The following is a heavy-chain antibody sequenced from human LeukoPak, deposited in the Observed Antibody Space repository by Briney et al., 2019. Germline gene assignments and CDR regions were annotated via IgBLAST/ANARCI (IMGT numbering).Heavy chain of an antibody. Sequence: GESLKISCQGSGYTFTNYWITWVRQLPGKGLEWMGTIDPGDSYINYSPSLEGHVIMSTDKATNTAHLQWSSLKASDTGIYYCARRGIGFGDFYDYWGQGTPVTVSS. J-gene: IGHJ4*02. D-gene: IGHD3-16*01. CDR1: GYTFTNYW. V-gene: IGHV5-10-1*01. CDR3: ARRGIGFGDFYDY. CDR2: IDPGDSYI.